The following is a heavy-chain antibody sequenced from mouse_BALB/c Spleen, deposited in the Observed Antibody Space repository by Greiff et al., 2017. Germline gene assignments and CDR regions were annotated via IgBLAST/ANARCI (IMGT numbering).Heavy chain of an antibody. D-gene: IGHD2-14*01. J-gene: IGHJ4*01. CDR3: ARGPYYRYYYYAMDY. CDR1: GFSLTSYG. V-gene: IGHV2-2*02. CDR2: IWSGGST. Sequence: QVQLKESGPGLVQPSQSLSITCTVSGFSLTSYGVHWVRQSPGKGLEWLGVIWSGGSTDYNAAFISRMSISKDNSKSQVFFKMNSLQANDTAIYYCARGPYYRYYYYAMDYWGQGTSVTVSS.